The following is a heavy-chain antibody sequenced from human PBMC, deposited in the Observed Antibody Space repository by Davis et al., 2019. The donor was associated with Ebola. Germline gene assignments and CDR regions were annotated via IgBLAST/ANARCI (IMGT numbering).Heavy chain of an antibody. CDR2: IDPTDGST. D-gene: IGHD6-19*01. CDR1: GYTFNTKY. V-gene: IGHV1-46*02. CDR3: ARGKTVAGTRGLSWFDP. J-gene: IGHJ5*02. Sequence: AASVKVSCKTSGYTFNTKYMNWVRQTPRQGLEWMGVIDPTDGSTTYAHKFQGRVTITRDTSASTAYMELTSLRSEDTAVFFCARGKTVAGTRGLSWFDPWGPGTLVTVSS.